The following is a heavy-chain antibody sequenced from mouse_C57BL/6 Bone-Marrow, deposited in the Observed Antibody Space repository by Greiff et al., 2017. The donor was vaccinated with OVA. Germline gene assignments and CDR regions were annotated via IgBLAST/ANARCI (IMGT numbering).Heavy chain of an antibody. D-gene: IGHD1-1*01. CDR3: ARRGITVVPFAY. CDR2: IYPGSGNT. J-gene: IGHJ3*01. CDR1: GYTFTDYY. Sequence: QVQLQQSGAELVRPGASVKLSCKASGYTFTDYYINWVKQRPGQGLEWIARIYPGSGNTYYNEKFKGKATLTAEKSSSTAYMQLSSLTSEDSAVYFCARRGITVVPFAYWGQGTLVTVSA. V-gene: IGHV1-76*01.